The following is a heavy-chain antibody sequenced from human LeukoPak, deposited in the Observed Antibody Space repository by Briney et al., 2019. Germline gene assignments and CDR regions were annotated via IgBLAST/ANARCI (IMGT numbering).Heavy chain of an antibody. CDR2: ISSSGTTT. CDR1: GFSFSVYE. J-gene: IGHJ4*02. D-gene: IGHD3-22*01. V-gene: IGHV3-48*03. CDR3: TTLTVVNNFGY. Sequence: GGSLRLSCAASGFSFSVYEMHWVRQAPGKGLEWISDISSSGTTTYYADSVKGRFTISRDNAKNSLYLQMNSLRAEDTAVYYCTTLTVVNNFGYWGQGTLVTVSS.